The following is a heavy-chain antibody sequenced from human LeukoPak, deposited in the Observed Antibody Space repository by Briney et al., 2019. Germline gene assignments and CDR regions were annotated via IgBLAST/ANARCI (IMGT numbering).Heavy chain of an antibody. V-gene: IGHV4-59*01. CDR2: VYYSGIT. CDR3: AGRYSGYADY. J-gene: IGHJ4*02. CDR1: GVSISTYY. D-gene: IGHD5-12*01. Sequence: PSETLSLTCTVSGVSISTYYWSWIRQPPGKGLEWIGYVYYSGITNSNPSLTRRVTIEVDTSKNQFPLRLRSVTAADTAVYYCAGRYSGYADYWGQGTLVTVSS.